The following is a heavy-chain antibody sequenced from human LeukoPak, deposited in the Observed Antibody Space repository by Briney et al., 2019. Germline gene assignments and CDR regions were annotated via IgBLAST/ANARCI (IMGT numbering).Heavy chain of an antibody. CDR1: GGSFSGYY. CDR2: INHSGST. CDR3: ARGSGDIVVVPAAITSNWYFDL. D-gene: IGHD2-2*02. Sequence: SETLSLTCAVYGGSFSGYYWSWIRQPPGKGLEWIGEINHSGSTNYDPSLKSRVTISVDTSKNQFSLKLSSVTAADTAVYYCARGSGDIVVVPAAITSNWYFDLWGRGTLVTVSS. V-gene: IGHV4-34*01. J-gene: IGHJ2*01.